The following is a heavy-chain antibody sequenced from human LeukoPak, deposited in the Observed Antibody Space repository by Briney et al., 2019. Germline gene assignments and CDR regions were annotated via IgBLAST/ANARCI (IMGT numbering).Heavy chain of an antibody. Sequence: PSETLSLTCTVSGGSISSYYWSWIRQPPGKGLEWIGYIYYSGSTNYNPSLKSRVTISVDTSKNQFSLKLSSVTAADTAVYYCARWRFGEGNWFDPWGQGTLVTVSS. CDR1: GGSISSYY. CDR2: IYYSGST. V-gene: IGHV4-59*01. CDR3: ARWRFGEGNWFDP. J-gene: IGHJ5*02. D-gene: IGHD3-10*01.